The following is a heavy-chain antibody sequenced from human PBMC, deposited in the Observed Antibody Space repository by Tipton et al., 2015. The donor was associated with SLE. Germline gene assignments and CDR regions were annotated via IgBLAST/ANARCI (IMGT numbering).Heavy chain of an antibody. CDR3: ARGLFLDFWRGGDC. J-gene: IGHJ4*02. Sequence: QLVQSGAEVKKPGASVKVSCKASGYTFTGYYMHWVRQAPGQGLEWMGRINPNSGGTNYAQKFQGRVTMTRDTSISTAYMELSSLRSEDTAVFCGARGLFLDFWRGGDCWGQGTLVTVSS. V-gene: IGHV1-2*06. D-gene: IGHD3-3*01. CDR1: GYTFTGYY. CDR2: INPNSGGT.